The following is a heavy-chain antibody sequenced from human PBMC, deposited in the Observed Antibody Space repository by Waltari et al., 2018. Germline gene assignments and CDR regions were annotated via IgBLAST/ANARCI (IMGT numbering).Heavy chain of an antibody. CDR1: GVTFSRFG. J-gene: IGHJ4*02. Sequence: QVQLVEYGGGVVQPGRSLRLSCAASGVTFSRFGMHWVRQAPGKGLEWVAVIWHDGSNEYYVDSVKGRFTISRDNSKNTLYLQMNSLRAEDSAVYYCASQSTTLFDYWGQGTLVTASS. CDR3: ASQSTTLFDY. D-gene: IGHD2-15*01. V-gene: IGHV3-33*01. CDR2: IWHDGSNE.